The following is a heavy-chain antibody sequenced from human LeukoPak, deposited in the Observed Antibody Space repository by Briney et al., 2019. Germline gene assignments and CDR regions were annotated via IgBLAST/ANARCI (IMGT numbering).Heavy chain of an antibody. J-gene: IGHJ6*03. D-gene: IGHD3-3*01. Sequence: SVKVSCKASGYTFTSYYMHWVRQAPGQGLEWMGGIIPIFGTASYAQKFQGRVTITADKSTSTAYMELSSLRSEDTAVYYCARGRITIFDYYYYMDVWGKGTTVTVSS. CDR1: GYTFTSYY. CDR3: ARGRITIFDYYYYMDV. V-gene: IGHV1-69*06. CDR2: IIPIFGTA.